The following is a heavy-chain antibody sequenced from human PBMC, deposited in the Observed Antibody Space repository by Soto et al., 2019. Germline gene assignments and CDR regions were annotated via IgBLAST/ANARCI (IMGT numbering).Heavy chain of an antibody. D-gene: IGHD2-15*01. J-gene: IGHJ4*02. Sequence: EVQLVESGGGLVKPGGSLRLSCAASGFTFSSYSMNWVRQAPGKGLEWVSYISSSSSYTNYADSVKGRFTISRDNAKNSLYLQMNSLRAEDTAVYYCARDGYCSGGSCLGFDYWGQGTLVTVSS. CDR1: GFTFSSYS. CDR2: ISSSSSYT. V-gene: IGHV3-21*05. CDR3: ARDGYCSGGSCLGFDY.